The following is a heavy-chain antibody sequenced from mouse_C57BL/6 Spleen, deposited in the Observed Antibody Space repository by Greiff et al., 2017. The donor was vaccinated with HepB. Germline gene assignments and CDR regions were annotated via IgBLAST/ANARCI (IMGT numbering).Heavy chain of an antibody. CDR1: GFSLTSYG. CDR3: AELDAFAY. J-gene: IGHJ3*01. CDR2: IWSGGST. Sequence: QVQLKQSGPGLVQPSQSLSITCTVSGFSLTSYGVHWVRQSPGKGLEWLGVIWSGGSTDYNAAFISRLSISKDNSKSQVFFKMNSLQADDTAIYYCAELDAFAYWGQGTLVTVSA. V-gene: IGHV2-2*01.